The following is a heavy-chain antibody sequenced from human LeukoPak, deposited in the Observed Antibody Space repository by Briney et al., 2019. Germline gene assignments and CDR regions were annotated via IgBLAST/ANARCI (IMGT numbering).Heavy chain of an antibody. CDR1: GYTFTSYD. D-gene: IGHD3-22*01. Sequence: ASVKVSCKTSGYTFTSYDINWVRQATGEGLEWMGWMNPNSGNTGYAQKFQGRVTMTRNTSISTAYMELSSLRSEDTAVYYCATFYSSGYYYVYWGQGTLVTVSS. CDR3: ATFYSSGYYYVY. J-gene: IGHJ4*02. V-gene: IGHV1-8*01. CDR2: MNPNSGNT.